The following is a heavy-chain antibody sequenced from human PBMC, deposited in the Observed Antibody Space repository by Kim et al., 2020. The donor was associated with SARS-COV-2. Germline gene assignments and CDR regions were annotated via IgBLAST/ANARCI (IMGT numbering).Heavy chain of an antibody. D-gene: IGHD3-9*01. V-gene: IGHV5-51*01. J-gene: IGHJ3*02. CDR3: ARQLTPRVDWVRGGFDI. CDR1: GYSFTTYW. Sequence: GESLKISCRASGYSFTTYWIAWVRQMPGKGLEWMGIIYPDDSDTRYSPSFQGQVTISVDKSISTTYLQWSGLKATDNAMYYCARQLTPRVDWVRGGFDIWGQGTMVTVSS. CDR2: IYPDDSDT.